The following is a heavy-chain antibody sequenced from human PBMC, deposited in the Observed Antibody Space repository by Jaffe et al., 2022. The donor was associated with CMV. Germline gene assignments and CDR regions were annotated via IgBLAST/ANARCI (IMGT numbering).Heavy chain of an antibody. CDR2: IYPGDSDT. D-gene: IGHD3-16*01. CDR3: ASLITFGGANPRDYYMDV. V-gene: IGHV5-51*01. Sequence: EVQLVQSGAEVKKPGESLKISCKGSGYSFTSYWIGWVRQMPGKGLEWMGIIYPGDSDTRYSPSFQGQVTISADKSISTAYLQWSSLKASDTAMYYCASLITFGGANPRDYYMDVWGKGTTVTVSS. J-gene: IGHJ6*03. CDR1: GYSFTSYW.